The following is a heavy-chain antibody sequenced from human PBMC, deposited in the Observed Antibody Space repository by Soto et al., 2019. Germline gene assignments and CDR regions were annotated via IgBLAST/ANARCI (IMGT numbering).Heavy chain of an antibody. CDR1: GFTFRSYV. CDR3: ARWGTTGGLDV. D-gene: IGHD3-16*01. V-gene: IGHV3-33*05. J-gene: IGHJ4*02. CDR2: TSYDGSNN. Sequence: QVQLVESGGGVVQPGTSLRLSCVGSGFTFRSYVIHWVRQAPGKGLAWVALTSYDGSNNFYGDSVKGRFTISRDNSRNTVELKMDSLRLEDTALYYCARWGTTGGLDVWGQGPLVSVSS.